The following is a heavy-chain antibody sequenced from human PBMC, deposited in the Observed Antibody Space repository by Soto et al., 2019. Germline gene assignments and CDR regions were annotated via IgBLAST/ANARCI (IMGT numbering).Heavy chain of an antibody. Sequence: QVQLVQSGAEVKKPGASVKISCKASGYTFTSYGISWVRQAPGQGLEWMGWISAYNGNTNYAQKLQGRVTMTTDTSTSTAYMELRSLRSDDTAVYYCARMIRYFDWLFQYYFDYWGQGTLVTVSS. CDR3: ARMIRYFDWLFQYYFDY. V-gene: IGHV1-18*01. D-gene: IGHD3-9*01. CDR2: ISAYNGNT. J-gene: IGHJ4*02. CDR1: GYTFTSYG.